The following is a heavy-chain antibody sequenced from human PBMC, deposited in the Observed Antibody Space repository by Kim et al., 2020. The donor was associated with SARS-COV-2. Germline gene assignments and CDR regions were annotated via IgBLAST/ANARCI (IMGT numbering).Heavy chain of an antibody. D-gene: IGHD3-3*01. CDR3: ARHFSGGGGYFQH. CDR2: IYYSGST. V-gene: IGHV4-39*01. Sequence: SETLSLTCTVSGGSISSSSYYWGWIRQPPGKGLEWIGSIYYSGSTYYNPSLKSRVTISVDTSKNQFSLKLSSVTAADTAVYYCARHFSGGGGYFQHWGQGTLVTVSS. CDR1: GGSISSSSYY. J-gene: IGHJ1*01.